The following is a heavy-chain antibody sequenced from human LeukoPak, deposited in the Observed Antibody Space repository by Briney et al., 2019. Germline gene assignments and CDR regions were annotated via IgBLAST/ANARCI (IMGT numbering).Heavy chain of an antibody. CDR3: ARTDAFDI. Sequence: ASVKVSCKASGYTFTGYYMHWVRQAPGQGLEWMGRIIPIFGTANYAQKFQGRVTITTDESTSTAYMELRSLRSDDTAVYYCARTDAFDIWGQGTMVTVSS. J-gene: IGHJ3*02. V-gene: IGHV1-69*05. CDR1: GYTFTGYY. CDR2: IIPIFGTA.